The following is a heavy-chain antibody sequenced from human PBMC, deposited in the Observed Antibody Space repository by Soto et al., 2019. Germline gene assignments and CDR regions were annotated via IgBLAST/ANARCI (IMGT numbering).Heavy chain of an antibody. CDR3: ARENFGVIGHDAFDL. J-gene: IGHJ3*01. Sequence: QVQLQESGPGLVMPSQTLSLTCTVSGDSVSSGGYYWNWIRQHPGRGLEWLGYIYDSETTYYNPSLESRLSISVDASKNQFSLKVTSVTPADTAGYYCARENFGVIGHDAFDLWGQGTMVTVSS. CDR2: IYDSETT. D-gene: IGHD2-8*01. CDR1: GDSVSSGGYY. V-gene: IGHV4-31*03.